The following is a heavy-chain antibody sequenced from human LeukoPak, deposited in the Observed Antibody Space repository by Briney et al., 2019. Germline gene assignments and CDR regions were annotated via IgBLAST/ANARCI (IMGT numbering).Heavy chain of an antibody. D-gene: IGHD3-3*01. CDR1: GGTFSSYA. CDR3: AVTYYDFWSGLQNFDY. V-gene: IGHV1-69*05. Sequence: ASVKVSCKASGGTFSSYAISWVRQAPGQGIEWMGRIIPIFGTAKYAQKLQGRVTINTEESTSTAYMEESRLRSEDTAVYYCAVTYYDFWSGLQNFDYWGQGTLVTVSS. J-gene: IGHJ4*02. CDR2: IIPIFGTA.